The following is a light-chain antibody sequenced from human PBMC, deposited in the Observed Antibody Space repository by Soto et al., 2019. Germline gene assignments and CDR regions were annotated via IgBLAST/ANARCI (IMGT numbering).Light chain of an antibody. CDR1: QSVSSSY. V-gene: IGKV3-20*01. Sequence: EMVLTQSPGTLSLSPGERATLSCRARQSVSSSYLAWYQQKPGQAPRLLIYGASSRATGIPDRFSGSGSGTDFTLTISRLESEDFAVYYCLHYGGSPPFTFGPGTNVDIK. CDR3: LHYGGSPPFT. CDR2: GAS. J-gene: IGKJ3*01.